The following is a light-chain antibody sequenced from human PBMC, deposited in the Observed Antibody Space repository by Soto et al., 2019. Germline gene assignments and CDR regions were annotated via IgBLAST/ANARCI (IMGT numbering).Light chain of an antibody. CDR3: SSYRSGSVVL. J-gene: IGLJ3*02. CDR1: SSDVGGYKY. Sequence: QSALTQPASLSGSPGQSVTISCTGTSSDVGGYKYVSWYQQHPGKAPKLVTYGVKYRPSGVSARFSGSKFQNTASLTISGLQAEDEADYYCSSYRSGSVVLFGGGTKLTVL. CDR2: GVK. V-gene: IGLV2-14*01.